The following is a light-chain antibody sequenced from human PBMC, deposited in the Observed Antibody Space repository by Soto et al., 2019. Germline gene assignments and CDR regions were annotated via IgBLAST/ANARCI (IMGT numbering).Light chain of an antibody. CDR2: DNN. Sequence: QSVLTQPPSVSAASGQTVTISCSGSSSNIGNNYVSWYQQLPGTAPKLLIYDNNKQPSGIPDRFSGSKSGTSATLGITGLQTGDEADYYCGTWDSSLSALVFGGGTKVTVL. CDR3: GTWDSSLSALV. CDR1: SSNIGNNY. J-gene: IGLJ3*02. V-gene: IGLV1-51*01.